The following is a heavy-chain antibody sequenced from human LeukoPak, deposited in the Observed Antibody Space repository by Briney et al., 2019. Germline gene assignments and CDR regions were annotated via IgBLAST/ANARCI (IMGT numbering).Heavy chain of an antibody. J-gene: IGHJ5*02. CDR1: GGTFSSYA. CDR3: APIPLVVVPAEQYNWFDP. D-gene: IGHD2-2*01. CDR2: IIPIFGTA. Sequence: VASVKVSCKASGGTFSSYAISWVRQAPGQGLEWMAGIIPIFGTANYAQKFQGRVTITADESTSTAYMELSSLRSEDTAVYYCAPIPLVVVPAEQYNWFDPWGQGTLVTVSS. V-gene: IGHV1-69*01.